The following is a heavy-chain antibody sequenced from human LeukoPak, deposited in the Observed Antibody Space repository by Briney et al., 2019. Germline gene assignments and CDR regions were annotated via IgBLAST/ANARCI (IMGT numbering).Heavy chain of an antibody. CDR2: INHSGST. J-gene: IGHJ4*02. V-gene: IGHV4-34*01. D-gene: IGHD6-6*01. CDR1: GGSFSGYY. CDR3: ARGIAARQLDY. Sequence: SETLSLTCAVYGGSFSGYYWSWIRQPPGKGLEWIGEINHSGSTNYDPSLKSRVTISVDKSKNQFSLKLSSVTAADTAVYYCARGIAARQLDYWGQGTLVTVSS.